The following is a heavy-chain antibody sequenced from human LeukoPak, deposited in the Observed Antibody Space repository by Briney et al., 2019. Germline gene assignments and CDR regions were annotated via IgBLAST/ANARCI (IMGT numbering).Heavy chain of an antibody. V-gene: IGHV3-23*01. J-gene: IGHJ4*02. D-gene: IGHD2-15*01. CDR2: ISGSGGST. Sequence: GGSLRLSCAASGFTFSSYAMSWVRQAPGKGLEWVSAISGSGGSTYYADSVKGRFTISRDNSKNTLYLQMNSLRAEDTAVYYCARERGTYCSGGSCYIDYWGQGTLVTVSS. CDR3: ARERGTYCSGGSCYIDY. CDR1: GFTFSSYA.